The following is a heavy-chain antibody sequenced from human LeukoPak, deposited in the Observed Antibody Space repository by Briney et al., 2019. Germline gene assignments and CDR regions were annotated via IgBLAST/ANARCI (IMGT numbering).Heavy chain of an antibody. CDR3: AKPSGYGSGSYVLWYFDY. D-gene: IGHD3-10*01. CDR1: GFTFSSYA. J-gene: IGHJ4*02. CDR2: ISGSGGST. V-gene: IGHV3-23*01. Sequence: GGSLRLSRAASGFTFSSYAMSWVRQAPGKGLEWVSAISGSGGSTYYADSVKGRFTISRDNSKNTLYLQMNSLRAEDTAVYYCAKPSGYGSGSYVLWYFDYWGQGTLVTVSS.